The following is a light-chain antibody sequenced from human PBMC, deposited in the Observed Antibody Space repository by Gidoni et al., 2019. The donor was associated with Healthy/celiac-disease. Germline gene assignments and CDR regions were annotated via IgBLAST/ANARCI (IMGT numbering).Light chain of an antibody. CDR2: GAS. Sequence: IVFTQSPGTLSLSPGERATLSCRASQSVSSSYLAWYQQKPGQAPRPLIYGASSRATGIPDRFSGSGSGTDFTLTISRLEPEDFAVYYCQQYGSSPMYTFGQGTKLEIK. V-gene: IGKV3-20*01. CDR3: QQYGSSPMYT. J-gene: IGKJ2*01. CDR1: QSVSSSY.